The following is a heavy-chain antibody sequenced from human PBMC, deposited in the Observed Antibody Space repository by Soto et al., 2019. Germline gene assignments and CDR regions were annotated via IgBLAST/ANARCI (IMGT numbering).Heavy chain of an antibody. J-gene: IGHJ4*02. D-gene: IGHD1-1*01. V-gene: IGHV3-33*01. CDR2: IWSDGNNR. CDR1: GFMFSNHG. CDR3: VSGDNWNDEASDY. Sequence: QVQLVESGGGVVQPGRSLRLSCAASGFMFSNHGMHWVRQAPGKGLEWVAVIWSDGNNRYYADSVKGRVTISRDNSKNTLYLQMTCLRAEDTAVYCCVSGDNWNDEASDYWGQGTLVTVSS.